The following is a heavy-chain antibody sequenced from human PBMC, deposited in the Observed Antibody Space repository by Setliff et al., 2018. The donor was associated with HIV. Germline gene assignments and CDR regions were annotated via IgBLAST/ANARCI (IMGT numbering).Heavy chain of an antibody. J-gene: IGHJ3*02. D-gene: IGHD3-22*01. CDR2: INAGNGNR. CDR3: ARGDSSGYYYVGGQADAFDI. V-gene: IGHV1-3*01. CDR1: GYTFKSYD. Sequence: GASVKVSCKTSGYTFKSYDINWVRQAPGQRPEWMARINAGNGNREYSPKFQGRVTITADTSASTMYMELSSLRSEDTAVYYCARGDSSGYYYVGGQADAFDIWGQGTMVTVS.